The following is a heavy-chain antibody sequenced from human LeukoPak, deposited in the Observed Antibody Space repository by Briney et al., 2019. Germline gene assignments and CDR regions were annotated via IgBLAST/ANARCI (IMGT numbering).Heavy chain of an antibody. CDR1: GGSISSYY. V-gene: IGHV4-4*07. D-gene: IGHD6-13*01. CDR2: IYTSGST. J-gene: IGHJ5*02. CDR3: ARGQVAAAAGTSSCWFDP. Sequence: PSETLSLTCTVSGGSISSYYWSWIRQPAGKGLEWIGRIYTSGSTNYNPPLKSRVTMSVDTSKNQFSLKLSSVTAADTAVYYCARGQVAAAAGTSSCWFDPWGQGTLVTVSS.